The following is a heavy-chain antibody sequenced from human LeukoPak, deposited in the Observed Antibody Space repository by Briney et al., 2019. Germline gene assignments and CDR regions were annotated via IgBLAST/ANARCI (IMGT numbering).Heavy chain of an antibody. V-gene: IGHV3-30*04. CDR3: AREGITMVRGVIIPYYFDY. CDR2: ISYDGSNK. Sequence: GGSLRLSCAASGFTFSSYAMHWVRQAPGKGLEWVAVISYDGSNKYYADSVKGRFTISRDNSKNTLYLQMNSLRAEDTAVYYCAREGITMVRGVIIPYYFDYWGQGTLVTVSS. J-gene: IGHJ4*02. CDR1: GFTFSSYA. D-gene: IGHD3-10*01.